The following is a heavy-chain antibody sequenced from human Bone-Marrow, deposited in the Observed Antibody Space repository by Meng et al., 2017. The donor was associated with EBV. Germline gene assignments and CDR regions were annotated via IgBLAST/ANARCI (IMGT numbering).Heavy chain of an antibody. CDR3: ARDSPICTL. J-gene: IGHJ4*02. CDR2: ISSSGGST. Sequence: EVQLLEXXXXLVXXGXXLGLSCSASGFTFSNYAMTWVRQAPGKGLEWVSAISSSGGSTYYADSVKGRFTVSRDNSKSTLYLQMHGLRVEDTAVYYCARDSPICTLWGQGTLVTVSS. CDR1: GFTFSNYA. V-gene: IGHV3-23*01.